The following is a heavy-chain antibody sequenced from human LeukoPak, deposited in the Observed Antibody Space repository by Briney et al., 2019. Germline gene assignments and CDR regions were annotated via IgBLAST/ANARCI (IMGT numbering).Heavy chain of an antibody. D-gene: IGHD5-18*01. CDR1: GLTVSNND. Sequence: GGSLRLSCAASGLTVSNNDVSWVRQAPGKGLEWVSVIDIRGDTYYAETVKGRFTISRDESKNTVSLQMDSLRAEDTAVYFCARRTGYGYGLDCWGQGTLVTVSS. CDR2: IDIRGDT. J-gene: IGHJ4*02. V-gene: IGHV3-53*01. CDR3: ARRTGYGYGLDC.